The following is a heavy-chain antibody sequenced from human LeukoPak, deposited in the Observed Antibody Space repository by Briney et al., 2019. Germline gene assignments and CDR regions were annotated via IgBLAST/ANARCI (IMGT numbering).Heavy chain of an antibody. Sequence: PGESLEISCKGPGYSFTSYWIGWVRQLPGKGLEWMGIIYPGDSDTRYSPSFQGQVTIPADKSISTAYLQWSSLKASDTAMYYCARLRGYDYSNRFFDYWGQGTLVTVSS. CDR3: ARLRGYDYSNRFFDY. CDR2: IYPGDSDT. V-gene: IGHV5-51*01. J-gene: IGHJ4*02. D-gene: IGHD4-11*01. CDR1: GYSFTSYW.